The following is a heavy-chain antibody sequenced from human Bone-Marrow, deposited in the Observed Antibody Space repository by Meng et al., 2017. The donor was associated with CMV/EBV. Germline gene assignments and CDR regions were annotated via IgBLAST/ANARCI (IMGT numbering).Heavy chain of an antibody. J-gene: IGHJ3*02. CDR3: AREKVGALAFDI. Sequence: SETLSLTCTVSGGSISSSSYSWGWIRQPPGKGLEWIGSIYYSGSTYYNPSLNSRVTISVDTSKNQFSQRLSSVTAAATAVYYCAREKVGALAFDIWGQGTMVTVSS. CDR1: GGSISSSSYS. CDR2: IYYSGST. D-gene: IGHD4/OR15-4a*01. V-gene: IGHV4-39*07.